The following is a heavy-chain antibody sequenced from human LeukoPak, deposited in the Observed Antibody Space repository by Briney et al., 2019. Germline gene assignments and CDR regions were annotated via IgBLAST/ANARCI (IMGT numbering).Heavy chain of an antibody. J-gene: IGHJ6*02. CDR3: ARSAGGRTYYDFWSGTSRGYYYGMDV. V-gene: IGHV5-51*01. CDR1: GYCFTSYW. Sequence: GESLKISCKDSGYCFTSYWIGWVRQMPGKGLEWMGIIYPGDSDTRYSPSFQGQVTISADKSISTAYLQWSSLKASDTAMYYCARSAGGRTYYDFWSGTSRGYYYGMDVWGQGTTVTVSS. CDR2: IYPGDSDT. D-gene: IGHD3-3*01.